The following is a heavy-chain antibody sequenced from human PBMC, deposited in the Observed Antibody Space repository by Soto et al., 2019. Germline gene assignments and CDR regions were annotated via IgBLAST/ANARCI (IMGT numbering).Heavy chain of an antibody. CDR1: GFTVSSYG. CDR2: ISYDGSNK. D-gene: IGHD6-13*01. J-gene: IGHJ4*02. V-gene: IGHV3-30*18. Sequence: QVQLVESGGGVVQPGRSLRLSCAASGFTVSSYGMHWVRQAPGKGLEWVAVISYDGSNKYYADSVKGRFTISRDNSKNTLYLQMNSLRAEDTAVYYCAKAAAGVIEYWGQGTLVTVSS. CDR3: AKAAAGVIEY.